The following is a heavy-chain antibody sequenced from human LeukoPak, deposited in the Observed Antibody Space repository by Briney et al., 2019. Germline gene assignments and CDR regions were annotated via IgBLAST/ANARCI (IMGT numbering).Heavy chain of an antibody. CDR2: ISAYNGNT. V-gene: IGHV1-18*01. CDR1: GYTFTSYG. D-gene: IGHD3-22*01. Sequence: ASVKASCKASGYTFTSYGISWVRQAPGQGLEWMGWISAYNGNTNYAQKLQGRVTMTTDTSTSTAYMELRSLRSDDTAVYYCARMRYYYDSSGYPSDYWGQGTLVTVSS. CDR3: ARMRYYYDSSGYPSDY. J-gene: IGHJ4*02.